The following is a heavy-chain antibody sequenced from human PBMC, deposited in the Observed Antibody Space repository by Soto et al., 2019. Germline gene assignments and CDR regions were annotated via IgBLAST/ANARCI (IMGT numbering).Heavy chain of an antibody. CDR1: GGSISSGGYY. J-gene: IGHJ4*02. CDR2: IYYSGST. V-gene: IGHV4-31*03. Sequence: QVQLQESGPGLVKPSQTLSLTCTVSGGSISSGGYYWSWIRQHPGKGLEWIWYIYYSGSTYYNPYLKSRVNISVDTSKNQFSLKLSSVTAADTAVYYCARGRGIVATINRSLLFDYWGQGTLVTVSS. CDR3: ARGRGIVATINRSLLFDY. D-gene: IGHD5-12*01.